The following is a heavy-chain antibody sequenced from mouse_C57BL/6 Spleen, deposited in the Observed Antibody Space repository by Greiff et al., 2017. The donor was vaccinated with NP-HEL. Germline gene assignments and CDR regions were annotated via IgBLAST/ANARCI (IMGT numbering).Heavy chain of an antibody. Sequence: VQLQQSGAELVRPGASVKLSCTASGFNIKDYYMHWVKQRPEQGLEWIGRIDPEDGDTEYAPKFQGKATMTADTSSNTAYLQLSSLTSEDTAVYYCTTPYGSSPGAYWGQGTLVTVSA. V-gene: IGHV14-1*01. D-gene: IGHD1-1*01. CDR1: GFNIKDYY. CDR2: IDPEDGDT. J-gene: IGHJ3*01. CDR3: TTPYGSSPGAY.